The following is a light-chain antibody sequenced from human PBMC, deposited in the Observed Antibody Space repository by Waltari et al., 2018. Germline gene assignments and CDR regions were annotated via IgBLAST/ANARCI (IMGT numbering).Light chain of an antibody. CDR3: QQTYGNQYT. CDR1: QTISTF. CDR2: GAS. V-gene: IGKV1-39*01. J-gene: IGKJ2*01. Sequence: DIQMTPSPSSLSASVRDTVTFTCRARQTISTFLHWYQHKQGKAPKLLVYGASTLQSGVPSRFSGSGSGTDFTLTITSLQPEDFATYYCQQTYGNQYTFGQGTKLEI.